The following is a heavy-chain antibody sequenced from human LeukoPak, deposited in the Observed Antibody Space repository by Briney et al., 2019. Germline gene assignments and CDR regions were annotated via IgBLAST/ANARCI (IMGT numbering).Heavy chain of an antibody. D-gene: IGHD6-19*01. CDR3: ASTRRLDDAFDI. CDR1: GYTFTGYY. CDR2: INPNSGGT. J-gene: IGHJ3*02. V-gene: IGHV1-2*02. Sequence: ASVKVSCKASGYTFTGYYMHWVRQAPGQGLEWMGWINPNSGGTNHAQKFQGRVTMTRDTSISTAYMELSRLRSDDTAVYYCASTRRLDDAFDIWGQGTMVTVSS.